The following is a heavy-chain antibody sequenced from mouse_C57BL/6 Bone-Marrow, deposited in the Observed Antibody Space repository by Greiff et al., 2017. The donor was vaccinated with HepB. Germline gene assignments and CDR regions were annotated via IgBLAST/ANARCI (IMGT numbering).Heavy chain of an antibody. V-gene: IGHV5-12*01. CDR2: ISNGGGST. J-gene: IGHJ2*01. D-gene: IGHD2-1*01. Sequence: EVKLMESGGGLVQPGGSLKLSCAASGFTFSDYYMYWVRQTPEKRLEWVAYISNGGGSTYYPDTVKGRFTISRDNAKNTLYLQMSRLKSEDTAMYYCARQGGNYSFDYWGQGTTLTVSS. CDR1: GFTFSDYY. CDR3: ARQGGNYSFDY.